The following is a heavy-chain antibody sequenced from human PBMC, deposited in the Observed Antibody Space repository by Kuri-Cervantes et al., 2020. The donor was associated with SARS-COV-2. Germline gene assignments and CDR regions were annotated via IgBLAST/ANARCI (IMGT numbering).Heavy chain of an antibody. D-gene: IGHD6-13*01. CDR1: GFTFSSYG. CDR2: ISCDGSNK. V-gene: IGHV3-30*18. Sequence: GGSLRLSCAASGFTFSSYGMHWVRQAPGKGLEWVAVISCDGSNKYYADSVKGRFTISRDNSKNTLYLQMHSLGIEVTAVYYCANHYSSTWHGVYFQHWGQGTLVTVSS. J-gene: IGHJ1*01. CDR3: ANHYSSTWHGVYFQH.